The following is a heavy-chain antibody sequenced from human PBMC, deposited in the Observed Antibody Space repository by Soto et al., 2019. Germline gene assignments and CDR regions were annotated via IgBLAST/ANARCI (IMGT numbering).Heavy chain of an antibody. D-gene: IGHD2-15*01. V-gene: IGHV3-53*01. CDR2: IYSGGST. J-gene: IGHJ4*02. Sequence: GGSLRRSCAASGFTVSSNYMSWVRQAPGKGLEWVSVIYSGGSTYYADSVKGRFTISRDNSKNTLYLQMNSLRAEDTAVYYCAREGGSGTYYFDYWGQGTLVTVSS. CDR3: AREGGSGTYYFDY. CDR1: GFTVSSNY.